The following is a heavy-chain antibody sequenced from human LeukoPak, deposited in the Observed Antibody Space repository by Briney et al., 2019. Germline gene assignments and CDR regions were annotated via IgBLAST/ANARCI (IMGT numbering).Heavy chain of an antibody. J-gene: IGHJ5*02. D-gene: IGHD6-19*01. CDR3: ARRAYSSGWYWFDP. V-gene: IGHV4-59*08. CDR2: IYYRGST. CDR1: GGSISSYY. Sequence: PSETLSLTCTVSGGSISSYYWSWIRQPPGKGLEWIGYIYYRGSTNYNPSLKSRVTISVDTSKNQFSLKLSSVTAADTAVYYCARRAYSSGWYWFDPWSQGTLVTVSS.